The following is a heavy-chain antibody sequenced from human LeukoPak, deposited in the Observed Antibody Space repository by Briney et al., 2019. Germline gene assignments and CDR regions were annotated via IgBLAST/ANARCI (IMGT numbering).Heavy chain of an antibody. V-gene: IGHV4-39*07. CDR1: GGSISSSSYY. CDR3: ARCYDSSGYYRF. Sequence: SETLSLTCTVSGGSISSSSYYWGWIRQPPGKGLEWIGSIYYSGSTYYNPSLKSRVTISVDTSKNQFSLKLSSVTAADTAVYYCARCYDSSGYYRFWGQGTLVTVPS. J-gene: IGHJ4*02. CDR2: IYYSGST. D-gene: IGHD3-22*01.